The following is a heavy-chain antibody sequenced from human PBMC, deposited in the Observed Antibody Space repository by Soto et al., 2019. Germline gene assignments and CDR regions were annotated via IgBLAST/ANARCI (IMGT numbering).Heavy chain of an antibody. CDR2: ISYDGSRK. CDR3: ARQYEFGGLDAY. J-gene: IGHJ1*01. D-gene: IGHD3-3*01. Sequence: QVQLVESGGGVLQPGTSLRLSCAASGFTFSNFGMHWVRQAPGKGLEWVAAISYDGSRKYYGDSVKGRFSISRDNSESTLYLQMNSLRVEDTAMYYCARQYEFGGLDAYWGQGTLVTVSS. CDR1: GFTFSNFG. V-gene: IGHV3-30*03.